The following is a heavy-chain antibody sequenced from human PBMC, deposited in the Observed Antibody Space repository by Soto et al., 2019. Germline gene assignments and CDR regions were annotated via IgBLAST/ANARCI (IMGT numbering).Heavy chain of an antibody. J-gene: IGHJ6*02. CDR3: ARYSNNWFQTEGMDV. CDR1: VASITTYY. D-gene: IGHD6-13*01. Sequence: ETLSLTCTLSVASITTYYWSWIRQPAGKGLEWIGRIDTSGNTNYNPSLKSRVTMSVDTSKKQFSLKLTSVTAADTAVYYCARYSNNWFQTEGMDVWGQGTTVTVSS. V-gene: IGHV4-4*07. CDR2: IDTSGNT.